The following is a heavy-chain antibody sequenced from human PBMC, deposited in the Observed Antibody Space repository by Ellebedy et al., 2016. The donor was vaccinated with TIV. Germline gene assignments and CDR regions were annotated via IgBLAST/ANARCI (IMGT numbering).Heavy chain of an antibody. V-gene: IGHV3-7*01. J-gene: IGHJ4*02. CDR1: GFTFSSYC. D-gene: IGHD6-19*01. Sequence: GGSLRLXXAASGFTFSSYCMSWVRQAPGKGLEWVANIKQDGSEKYYVDSVKGRFTISRDNAKNSLYLQMNSLRAEDTAVYYCAREGGVAVAGTANLDYWGLGTLVTVSS. CDR2: IKQDGSEK. CDR3: AREGGVAVAGTANLDY.